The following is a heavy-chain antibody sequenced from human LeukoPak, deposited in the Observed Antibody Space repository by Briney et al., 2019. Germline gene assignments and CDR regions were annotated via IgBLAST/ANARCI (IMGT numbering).Heavy chain of an antibody. CDR2: ISSRSSSA. Sequence: GGSLRLSCAASGFTFSSYGMNWVRQAPGKGLEWVSDISSRSSSAYYADSVEGRFTISRDNAKNSLYLQMNSLRDEDTAIYYCARDSGRAGYNSNYWGQGTLVTVSS. D-gene: IGHD5-24*01. V-gene: IGHV3-48*02. CDR1: GFTFSSYG. CDR3: ARDSGRAGYNSNY. J-gene: IGHJ4*02.